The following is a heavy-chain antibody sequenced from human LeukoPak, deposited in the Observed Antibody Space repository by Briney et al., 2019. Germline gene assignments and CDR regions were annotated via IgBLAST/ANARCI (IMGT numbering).Heavy chain of an antibody. Sequence: QPGGSLRLSCAASGFSFSNYWMSWVRQAPGKGLEWVANIKQDGSEKYYVDSVKGRFTISRDNAKNSLYLQMNSLRAEDTAVYYCARDSSGWYFMHQDAFDIWGQGTVVTVSS. J-gene: IGHJ3*02. D-gene: IGHD6-19*01. CDR1: GFSFSNYW. CDR3: ARDSSGWYFMHQDAFDI. CDR2: IKQDGSEK. V-gene: IGHV3-7*01.